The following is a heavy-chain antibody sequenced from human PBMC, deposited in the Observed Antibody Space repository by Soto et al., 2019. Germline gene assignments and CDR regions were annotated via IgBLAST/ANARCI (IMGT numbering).Heavy chain of an antibody. J-gene: IGHJ4*02. CDR3: ARGLTGDY. CDR2: INHSGST. V-gene: IGHV4-34*01. Sequence: KTSETLSLTCAVYGGSFSGYYWSWIRQPPGKGLEWIGEINHSGSTNYNPSLKSRVTISVDTSKNQFSLKLSSVTAADTAVYYCARGLTGDYWGQGTLVTVSS. CDR1: GGSFSGYY.